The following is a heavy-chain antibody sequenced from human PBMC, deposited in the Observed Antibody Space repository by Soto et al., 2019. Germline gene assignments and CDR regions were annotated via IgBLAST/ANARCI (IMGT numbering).Heavy chain of an antibody. V-gene: IGHV3-30*18. Sequence: GGSLRLSCAASGFAFSSYGMHWVRQAPGKGLEWLAVISYDGTNEYYADSVKGRFTISRDNSINTLYLQMNGLRAEDTAVYYCTKCWQRLVRWCFYCCAQGTLVPVSS. CDR3: TKCWQRLVRWCFYC. D-gene: IGHD6-13*01. CDR2: ISYDGTNE. CDR1: GFAFSSYG. J-gene: IGHJ4*02.